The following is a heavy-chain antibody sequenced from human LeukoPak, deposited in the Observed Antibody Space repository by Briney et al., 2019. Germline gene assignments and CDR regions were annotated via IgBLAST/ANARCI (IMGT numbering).Heavy chain of an antibody. CDR3: ARTPAAMLADY. J-gene: IGHJ4*02. CDR2: IWYDGSNK. Sequence: GRSLRLSCAASGFTFSSYGMHWVRQAPGKGVEWVAVIWYDGSNKYYADSVKGRFTISRGNSKNTLYLQMNSLRAEDTAVYYCARTPAAMLADYWGQGTLVTVSS. V-gene: IGHV3-33*01. CDR1: GFTFSSYG. D-gene: IGHD2-2*01.